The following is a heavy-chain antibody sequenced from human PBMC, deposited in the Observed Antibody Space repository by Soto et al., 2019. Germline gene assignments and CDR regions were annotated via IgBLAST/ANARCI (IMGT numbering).Heavy chain of an antibody. CDR1: GFTVSSNY. J-gene: IGHJ5*02. D-gene: IGHD3-22*01. CDR3: AKDPLGDSSGYYDNWFDP. Sequence: PGGSLRLSCAASGFTVSSNYMSWVRQAPGKGLEWVSVIYSGGSTYYADSVKGRFTISRDNSKNTLYLQMNSLRAEDTAVYYCAKDPLGDSSGYYDNWFDPWGQGTLVT. CDR2: IYSGGST. V-gene: IGHV3-53*01.